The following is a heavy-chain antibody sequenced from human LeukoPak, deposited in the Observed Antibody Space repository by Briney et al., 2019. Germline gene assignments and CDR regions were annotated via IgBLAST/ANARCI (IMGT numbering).Heavy chain of an antibody. CDR3: ARDDPGGAVAAAFDY. CDR1: GFTFSSYS. Sequence: PGGSLRLSCAASGFTFSSYSMNWVRQAPGKGLEWVSSISSSSSYIYYAHSVKGRFTISRDNAKNSLYLQMNRLRGEDTAVYYCARDDPGGAVAAAFDYWGQGKLVTVSS. V-gene: IGHV3-21*01. D-gene: IGHD6-19*01. J-gene: IGHJ4*02. CDR2: ISSSSSYI.